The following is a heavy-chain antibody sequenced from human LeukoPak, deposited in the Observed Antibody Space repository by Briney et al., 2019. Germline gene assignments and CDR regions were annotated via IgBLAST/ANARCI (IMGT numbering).Heavy chain of an antibody. CDR3: ARSPGGSGTRAFDI. V-gene: IGHV4-61*02. J-gene: IGHJ3*02. CDR2: IYTTGST. CDR1: GASISGGSYY. D-gene: IGHD3-10*01. Sequence: SETLSLTCTVSGASISGGSYYWSWIRQPAGKGLEWIGRIYTTGSTNYNPSLKSRVTISVDTSKNQFSLELSSVTAADTAVYYCARSPGGSGTRAFDIWGQGTMVTVSS.